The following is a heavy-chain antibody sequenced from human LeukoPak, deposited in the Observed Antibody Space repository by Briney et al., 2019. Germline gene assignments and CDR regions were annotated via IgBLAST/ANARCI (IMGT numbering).Heavy chain of an antibody. CDR1: GFTFSSYW. V-gene: IGHV3-7*01. D-gene: IGHD4-23*01. Sequence: GGSLRLSCAASGFTFSSYWMTWVRQAPGKGLEWVANIKQDGSEKYYVDSVKGRFIISRDNAKNSLYLQMNSLRAEVTAVYYCASRLYGGKVYYFDYWGQGTLVTVSS. CDR2: IKQDGSEK. CDR3: ASRLYGGKVYYFDY. J-gene: IGHJ4*02.